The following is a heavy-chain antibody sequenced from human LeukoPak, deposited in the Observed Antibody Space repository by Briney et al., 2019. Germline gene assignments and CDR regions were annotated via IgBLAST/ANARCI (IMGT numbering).Heavy chain of an antibody. CDR3: AKDRMGIQLWLLFDY. V-gene: IGHV3-23*01. CDR1: GFTVSSNY. J-gene: IGHJ4*02. CDR2: ISGSGGST. Sequence: GGSLRLSCAASGFTVSSNYMSWVRQAPGKGLEWVSAISGSGGSTYYADSVKGRFTISRDNSKNTLYLQMNSLRAEDTAVYYCAKDRMGIQLWLLFDYWGQGTLVTVSS. D-gene: IGHD5-18*01.